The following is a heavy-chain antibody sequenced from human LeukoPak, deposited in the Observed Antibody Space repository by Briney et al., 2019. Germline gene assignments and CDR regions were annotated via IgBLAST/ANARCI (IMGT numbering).Heavy chain of an antibody. D-gene: IGHD5-12*01. V-gene: IGHV3-21*01. CDR3: ARDKDQYSSYDDGLFDY. CDR2: ISTSSIYI. J-gene: IGHJ4*02. CDR1: GFTFSRYS. Sequence: GGSLRLSCAASGFTFSRYSMNWVRQAPGKGLEWVSSISTSSIYIYYADAVKGRFTISRDNAKNSLYLQMNSLRAEDTAVYYCARDKDQYSSYDDGLFDYWGQGTLVTVSS.